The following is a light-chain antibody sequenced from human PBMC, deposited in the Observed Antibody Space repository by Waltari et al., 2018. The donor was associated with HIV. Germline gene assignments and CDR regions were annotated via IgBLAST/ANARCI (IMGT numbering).Light chain of an antibody. CDR3: QQTFRIPLT. CDR2: GAF. CDR1: QSISTY. Sequence: DIQMTQSPSSLSASVGDRVTITCRASQSISTYLNWYQQRPGKAPKRLTYGAFALQSGVPSGFSGSGSGTDFTLTITSLQPEDFATYYCQQTFRIPLTFGGGTKV. V-gene: IGKV1-39*01. J-gene: IGKJ4*01.